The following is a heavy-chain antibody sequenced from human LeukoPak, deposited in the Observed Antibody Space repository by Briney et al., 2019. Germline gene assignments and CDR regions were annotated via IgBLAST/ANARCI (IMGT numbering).Heavy chain of an antibody. CDR2: IFPGDPDT. Sequence: GESLKISCKGSGYSFTSYWIAWVRQMPGKGLDWMGIIFPGDPDTRYSPSFQGQVTISADKSISTAYLQWSSLKASDTAMYYCARIRGATLDSSWFDPWGQGTLVTVSS. J-gene: IGHJ5*02. V-gene: IGHV5-51*01. CDR3: ARIRGATLDSSWFDP. D-gene: IGHD1-26*01. CDR1: GYSFTSYW.